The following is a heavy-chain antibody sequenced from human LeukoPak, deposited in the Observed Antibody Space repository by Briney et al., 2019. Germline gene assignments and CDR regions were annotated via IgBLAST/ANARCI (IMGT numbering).Heavy chain of an antibody. Sequence: GGSLRLSCAASGFTFSSYWMNWVRQAPGKGLEWVANIKQDGSEKYYVDSVKGRFTISRDNAKNSLYLQMNSLRAEDTAVYYCARDLVSYDSSGYYSDWGQGTLVTVSS. J-gene: IGHJ4*02. V-gene: IGHV3-7*01. CDR2: IKQDGSEK. CDR1: GFTFSSYW. D-gene: IGHD3-22*01. CDR3: ARDLVSYDSSGYYSD.